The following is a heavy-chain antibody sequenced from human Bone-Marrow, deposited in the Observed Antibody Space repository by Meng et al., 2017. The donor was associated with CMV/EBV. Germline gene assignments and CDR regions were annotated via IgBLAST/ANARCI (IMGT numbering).Heavy chain of an antibody. D-gene: IGHD3-3*01. CDR1: GYTFTSYG. Sequence: ASVKVSCKASGYTFTSYGISWVRQATGQGLEWMGRIDPNSGNTGYAQKFQGRVTMTRNTSKSTAYMELSSLRSEDTAVYYCARADRSFDFWSGYPRFDPWGQGTLVTVSS. CDR2: IDPNSGNT. J-gene: IGHJ5*02. V-gene: IGHV1-8*02. CDR3: ARADRSFDFWSGYPRFDP.